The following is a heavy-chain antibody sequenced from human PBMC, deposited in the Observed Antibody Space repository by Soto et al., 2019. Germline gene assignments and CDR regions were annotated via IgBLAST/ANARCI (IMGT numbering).Heavy chain of an antibody. CDR3: AHIVVAGLGYYFDY. J-gene: IGHJ4*02. CDR1: GFSLSSTRMA. CDR2: IYWDDDK. Sequence: QITLKESGPTLVKPTQTLTLTCTFSGFSLSSTRMAVGWIRQPPGKALEWLALIYWDDDKRYSPFLKSRLTITTDTSKNQVVLTMSNLDPVDTARYYCAHIVVAGLGYYFDYWGQGTLVIVSS. D-gene: IGHD6-19*01. V-gene: IGHV2-5*02.